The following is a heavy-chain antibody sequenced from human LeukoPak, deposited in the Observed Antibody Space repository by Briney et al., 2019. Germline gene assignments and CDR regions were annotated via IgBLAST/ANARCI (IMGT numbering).Heavy chain of an antibody. J-gene: IGHJ2*01. V-gene: IGHV4-61*02. Sequence: SETLSLTCTVSGDSTSSGTYYWSWIRQPAGKGPEWIGRIFTTGSTNYNPSLKSRVTISIDTSNNQFSLRLTSVTAADTAVYFCARDRLGTYWYFDLWGRGTLVTVSA. CDR2: IFTTGST. CDR1: GDSTSSGTYY. D-gene: IGHD1-7*01. CDR3: ARDRLGTYWYFDL.